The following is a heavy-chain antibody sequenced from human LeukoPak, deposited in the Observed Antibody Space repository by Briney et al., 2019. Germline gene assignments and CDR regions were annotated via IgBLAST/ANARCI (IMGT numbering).Heavy chain of an antibody. CDR3: ARVRGPNAKQPWAFDI. Sequence: GGSLRLSCAASGFTFSSYSMNWVRQAPGKGLEWVSSISSSSSYIYYADSVKGRFTISRDNAKNTLYLQMNSLRAEDTALYYCARVRGPNAKQPWAFDIWGQGTMVTVSS. V-gene: IGHV3-21*04. D-gene: IGHD5-18*01. CDR1: GFTFSSYS. CDR2: ISSSSSYI. J-gene: IGHJ3*02.